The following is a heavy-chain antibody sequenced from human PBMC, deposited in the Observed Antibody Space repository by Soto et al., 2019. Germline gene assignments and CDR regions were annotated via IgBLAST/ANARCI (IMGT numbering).Heavy chain of an antibody. V-gene: IGHV4-59*01. CDR1: GGSISSYY. J-gene: IGHJ6*02. Sequence: SETQSLTCTVSGGSISSYYWSWIRQPPGKGLEWIGHIFYSGSTEYNPSLKSRVTISVDTSKTQFSLKLNSVTAADTAVYYCARDRKKVTWYYGMDVWGQGTTVTVSS. CDR3: ARDRKKVTWYYGMDV. D-gene: IGHD2-21*02. CDR2: IFYSGST.